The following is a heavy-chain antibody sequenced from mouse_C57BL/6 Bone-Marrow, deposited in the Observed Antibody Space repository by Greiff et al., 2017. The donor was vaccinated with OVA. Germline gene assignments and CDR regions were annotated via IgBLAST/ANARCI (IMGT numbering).Heavy chain of an antibody. CDR2: ISDGGSYT. D-gene: IGHD4-1*01. V-gene: IGHV5-4*01. J-gene: IGHJ1*03. CDR3: ARDRLGRYFDV. Sequence: EVQGVESGGGLVKPGGSLKLSCAASGFTFSSYAMSWVRQTPEKRLEWVATISDGGSYTYYPDNVKGRFTISRAKSKNNLYLQMSHLKSEDTAMYYCARDRLGRYFDVWGTGTTVTGSS. CDR1: GFTFSSYA.